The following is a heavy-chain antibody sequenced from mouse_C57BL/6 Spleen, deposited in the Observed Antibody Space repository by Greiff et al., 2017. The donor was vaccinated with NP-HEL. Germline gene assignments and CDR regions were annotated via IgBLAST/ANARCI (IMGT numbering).Heavy chain of an antibody. V-gene: IGHV5-6*02. CDR3: ARLITDAMDD. D-gene: IGHD2-4*01. J-gene: IGHJ4*01. Sequence: DVMLVESGGDLVKPGGSLKLSCAASGFTFSSYGMSWVRQTPDKRLEWVATISSGGSYTYYPDSVKGRFTISRDNAKNTLYLQMSSLKSEDTAMYYCARLITDAMDDWGQGTSVTVAS. CDR2: ISSGGSYT. CDR1: GFTFSSYG.